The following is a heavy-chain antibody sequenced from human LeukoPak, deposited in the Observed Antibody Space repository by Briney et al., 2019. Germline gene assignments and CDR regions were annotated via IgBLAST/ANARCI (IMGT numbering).Heavy chain of an antibody. V-gene: IGHV3-49*04. D-gene: IGHD5-12*01. CDR2: IRSKTYGGTT. CDR1: GFTFADYA. CDR3: TRDLSGYAKPIDN. J-gene: IGHJ4*02. Sequence: TGGSLRLSCTASGFTFADYAMSWVRQAPGKGLEWVGFIRSKTYGGTTEYAASVKGRFIISRDDSKSIAHLQMNSLKTEDTAMYYGTRDLSGYAKPIDNWGQGTLVIVSS.